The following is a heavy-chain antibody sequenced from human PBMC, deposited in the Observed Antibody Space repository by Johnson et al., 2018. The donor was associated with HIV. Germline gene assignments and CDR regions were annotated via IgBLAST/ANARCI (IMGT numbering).Heavy chain of an antibody. D-gene: IGHD3-22*01. CDR1: GFTFSSYA. CDR2: ISFDGSNE. J-gene: IGHJ3*02. V-gene: IGHV3-30*04. CDR3: VRGRISMTVVDLRGGAFDI. Sequence: QVQLVESGGGVAQPGRSLRLSCVASGFTFSSYALHWVRQAPGKGLEWVAVISFDGSNEYYTDSVKGRFTISRDNSKNTLYLQMNSLRAEDTAIYYCVRGRISMTVVDLRGGAFDIWGQGTTVTVSS.